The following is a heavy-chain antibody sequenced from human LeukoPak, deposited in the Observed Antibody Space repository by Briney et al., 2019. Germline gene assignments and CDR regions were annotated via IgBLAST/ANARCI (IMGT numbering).Heavy chain of an antibody. CDR2: NYYSGST. Sequence: SETLSLTCTVSGGSISSGGYYWSWIRQHPGKGLEWIGYNYYSGSTNYNPSLKSRVTISVDTSKNQFSLKLSSVTAADTAVYYCARGRLFWSGYRYYYYMDVWGKGTTVTVSS. V-gene: IGHV4-31*03. J-gene: IGHJ6*03. D-gene: IGHD3-3*01. CDR1: GGSISSGGYY. CDR3: ARGRLFWSGYRYYYYMDV.